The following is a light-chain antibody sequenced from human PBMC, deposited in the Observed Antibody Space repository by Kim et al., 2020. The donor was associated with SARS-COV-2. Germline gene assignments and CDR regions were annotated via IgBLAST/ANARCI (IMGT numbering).Light chain of an antibody. J-gene: IGLJ1*01. CDR2: DDR. CDR1: NIGSKG. CDR3: QVWDSNSEHYV. V-gene: IGLV3-21*03. Sequence: SSELTQPPSLSVAPGKTARITCGGKNIGSKGVHWYQQKPGLAPVVVVYDDRDRPSGIPERFSGSNSGNTATLTISRVEAGDEADYYCQVWDSNSEHYVFGTGTQLTVL.